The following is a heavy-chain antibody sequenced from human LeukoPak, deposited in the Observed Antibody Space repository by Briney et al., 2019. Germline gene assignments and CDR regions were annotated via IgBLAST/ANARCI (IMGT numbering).Heavy chain of an antibody. V-gene: IGHV3-33*01. Sequence: GRSLRLSCGASGFPFSSYGMHGVRKAPGKGLEGVAVIWYDGSNKYYADSVKGRFTISRDNSKNTLYLQMNSLRAEDTAVYYCARDREQWLVRGQFDPWGQGTLVTVSS. CDR3: ARDREQWLVRGQFDP. J-gene: IGHJ5*02. CDR2: IWYDGSNK. CDR1: GFPFSSYG. D-gene: IGHD6-19*01.